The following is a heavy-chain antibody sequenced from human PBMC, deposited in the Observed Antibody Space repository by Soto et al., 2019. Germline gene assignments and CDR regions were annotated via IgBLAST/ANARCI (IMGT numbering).Heavy chain of an antibody. CDR3: ASPYGSGSYPSY. V-gene: IGHV3-30-3*01. Sequence: QVQLVESGGGVVQPGRSLRLSCAASGFTFSSYAMHWVRQAPGKGLEWVAVISYDGSNKYYADSVKGRFTISRDNSKNTLYLQMNSLRAEDTAVYYCASPYGSGSYPSYWGQGTLVTVSS. J-gene: IGHJ4*02. CDR1: GFTFSSYA. CDR2: ISYDGSNK. D-gene: IGHD3-10*01.